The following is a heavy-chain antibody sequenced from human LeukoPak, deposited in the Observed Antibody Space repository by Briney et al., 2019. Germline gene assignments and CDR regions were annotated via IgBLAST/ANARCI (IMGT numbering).Heavy chain of an antibody. V-gene: IGHV4-34*01. D-gene: IGHD6-19*01. CDR1: GGSFSAYY. J-gene: IGHJ4*02. CDR2: INHSGGT. CDR3: ATERRYSSGRWDYYFDN. Sequence: SETLSLTCAVYGGSFSAYYWGWIRQPPGKGLEWIGEINHSGGTNYNPTLQSRVTILVDTSKNQFSLRLSSVTAADTAVYYCATERRYSSGRWDYYFDNWGQGSLVTVSS.